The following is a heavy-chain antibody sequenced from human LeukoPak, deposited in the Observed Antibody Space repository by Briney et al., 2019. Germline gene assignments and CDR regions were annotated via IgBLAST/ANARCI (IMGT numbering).Heavy chain of an antibody. CDR1: AFTFSSYD. D-gene: IGHD6-25*01. J-gene: IGHJ4*02. CDR2: ISSNGGST. CDR3: ARDAAKVYYFDY. Sequence: GGSLRLSCAASAFTFSSYDMHWVRQAPGKGLEYVSAISSNGGSTYYANSVKGRFTISRDNSKNTLYLQMGSLRAEDMAVYYCARDAAKVYYFDYWGQGTLVTVSS. V-gene: IGHV3-64*01.